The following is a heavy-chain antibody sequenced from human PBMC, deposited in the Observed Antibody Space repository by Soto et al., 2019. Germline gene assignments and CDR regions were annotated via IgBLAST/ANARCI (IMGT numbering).Heavy chain of an antibody. J-gene: IGHJ6*03. V-gene: IGHV4-59*01. D-gene: IGHD2-15*01. CDR2: IYYSGST. CDR1: GGSISSYY. CDR3: ARLACSGGSCYSYYYYYMDV. Sequence: SETLSLTCTASGGSISSYYWSWIRQPPGKGLEWIGYIYYSGSTNYNPSLKSRVTISVDTSKNQFSLKLSSVTAADTAVYYCARLACSGGSCYSYYYYYMDVWGKGTTVTVSS.